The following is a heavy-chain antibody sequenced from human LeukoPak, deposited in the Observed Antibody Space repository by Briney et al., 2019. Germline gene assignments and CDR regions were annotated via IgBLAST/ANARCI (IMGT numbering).Heavy chain of an antibody. J-gene: IGHJ4*02. CDR2: IYYSGST. V-gene: IGHV4-59*01. CDR3: ARVEYSSNWYQGYFDY. Sequence: SETLSLTCTVSGGSISSYYWSWIRQPPGKGLEWIGYIYYSGSTNYNPSLKSRVTISVDTSKNQFSLKLSSVTAAGTAVYYCARVEYSSNWYQGYFDYWGQGTLVTVSS. CDR1: GGSISSYY. D-gene: IGHD6-13*01.